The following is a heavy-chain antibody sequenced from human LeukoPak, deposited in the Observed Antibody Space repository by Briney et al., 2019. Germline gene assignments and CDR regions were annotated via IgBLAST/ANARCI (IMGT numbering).Heavy chain of an antibody. CDR2: ISSSSSYI. Sequence: PGGSLRLSCAASGFTFSSYSMNWVRQAPGKGLEWVSSISSSSSYIYYADSVKGRFTISRDNAKNSLYLQMNSLRAEDTAVYCARAPLHLAMYHYFDYWGQGTLATVSS. CDR1: GFTFSSYS. D-gene: IGHD2-2*01. V-gene: IGHV3-21*01. J-gene: IGHJ4*02. CDR3: ARAPLHLAMYHYFDY.